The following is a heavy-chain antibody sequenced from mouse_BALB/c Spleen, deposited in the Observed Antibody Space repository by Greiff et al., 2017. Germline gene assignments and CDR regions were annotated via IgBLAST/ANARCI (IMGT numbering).Heavy chain of an antibody. CDR1: GYAFTNYL. J-gene: IGHJ2*01. V-gene: IGHV1-54*01. Sequence: QVQLQQSGAELVRPGTSVKVSCKASGYAFTNYLIEWVKQRPGQGLEWIGVINPGSGGTNYNAKFKGKATLTADKSSSTAYMQLSSLTSDDSAVYVVARYYYGSSYYFDYWGQGTTLTVSS. CDR3: ARYYYGSSYYFDY. CDR2: INPGSGGT. D-gene: IGHD1-1*01.